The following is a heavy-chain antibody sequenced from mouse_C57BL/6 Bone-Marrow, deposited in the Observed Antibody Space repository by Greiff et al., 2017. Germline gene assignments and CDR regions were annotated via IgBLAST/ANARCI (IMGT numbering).Heavy chain of an antibody. CDR2: IYPRSGNT. CDR3: ARWGTTVVADY. CDR1: GYTFTSYG. J-gene: IGHJ2*01. Sequence: VQLQQSGAELARPGASVKLSCKASGYTFTSYGISWVKQRTGQGLEWIGEIYPRSGNTYYNEKFKGKGTLTADKSSRTAYMELRSLTADDAAVYFCARWGTTVVADYWGQGTTLTVSS. D-gene: IGHD1-1*01. V-gene: IGHV1-81*01.